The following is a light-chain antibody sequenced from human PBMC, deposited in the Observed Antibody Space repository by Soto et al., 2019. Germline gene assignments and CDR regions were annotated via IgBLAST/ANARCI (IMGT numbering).Light chain of an antibody. CDR3: NSYTTNSKRV. J-gene: IGLJ1*01. V-gene: IGLV2-14*01. CDR2: EVT. CDR1: SSDVGAYNY. Sequence: QSALTQPASVSGSPGQSITISCTGTSSDVGAYNYVSWYQHHPGKAPKLMIYEVTNRPSGVSNRFSGSKSGNTASLTISGLQAEDEADYYCNSYTTNSKRVFGTRTKVTVL.